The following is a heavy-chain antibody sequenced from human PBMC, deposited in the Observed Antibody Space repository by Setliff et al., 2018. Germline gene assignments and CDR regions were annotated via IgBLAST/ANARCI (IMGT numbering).Heavy chain of an antibody. CDR1: GGSISSSLYY. J-gene: IGHJ6*02. CDR3: ARGAGYSSRWYIYYYGMDV. CDR2: IYYSGST. V-gene: IGHV4-39*07. Sequence: KPSETLSLTCTVSGGSISSSLYYWGWIRQPPGKGLEWIGSIYYSGSTNYNPSLKSRVTISVDASKNQFSLKLSSVTAADTAVYYCARGAGYSSRWYIYYYGMDVWGQGTTVTV. D-gene: IGHD6-13*01.